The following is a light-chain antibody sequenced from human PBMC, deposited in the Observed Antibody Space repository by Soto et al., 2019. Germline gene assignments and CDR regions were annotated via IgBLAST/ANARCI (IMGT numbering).Light chain of an antibody. V-gene: IGKV4-1*01. CDR2: WAS. CDR1: QSVLLTPNNKNY. Sequence: DIVMTQSPDSLAVSLGERATINCKSSQSVLLTPNNKNYLAWYQQKPGQPPKVLISWASTRESGVPDRCSGSGSGTDFTLTITSLQAEDVAVYYWQQYYTTLTFGGGTKVEIK. J-gene: IGKJ4*01. CDR3: QQYYTTLT.